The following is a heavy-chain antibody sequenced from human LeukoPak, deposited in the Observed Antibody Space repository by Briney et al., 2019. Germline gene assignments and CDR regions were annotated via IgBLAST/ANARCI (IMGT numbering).Heavy chain of an antibody. Sequence: PSGTLSLTCAVSGYSFSSGYYWGWIRQPPGKGLEWIGSIYHSGSTYYNPSLKSRVTISVDTSKNQFSLKLSSVTAADTAVYYCARCDQLQYFDYWGQGTLVTVSS. D-gene: IGHD2-2*01. CDR2: IYHSGST. J-gene: IGHJ4*02. CDR1: GYSFSSGYY. CDR3: ARCDQLQYFDY. V-gene: IGHV4-38-2*01.